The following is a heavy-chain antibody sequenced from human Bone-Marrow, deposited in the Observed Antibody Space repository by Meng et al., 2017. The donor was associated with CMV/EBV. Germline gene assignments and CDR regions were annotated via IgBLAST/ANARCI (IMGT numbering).Heavy chain of an antibody. D-gene: IGHD1-26*01. CDR3: TRSKSGRFPAGDAFDI. Sequence: GESLKISCLASGFTFSTYDMYWVRQASGKGLEWVSAIGTLSDTFYPDSVEGRFTISRDNAKNSLYLQMNSLRAGDTAIYYCTRSKSGRFPAGDAFDIWGQGTRVTVSS. CDR2: IGTLSDT. CDR1: GFTFSTYD. V-gene: IGHV3-13*01. J-gene: IGHJ3*02.